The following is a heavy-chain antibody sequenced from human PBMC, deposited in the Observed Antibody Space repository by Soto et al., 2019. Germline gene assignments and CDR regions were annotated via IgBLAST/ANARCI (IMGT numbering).Heavy chain of an antibody. V-gene: IGHV3-21*01. CDR1: GFTFHTYT. J-gene: IGHJ6*01. CDR3: AREEVSRPNTYHGLDV. CDR2: ISSRSSYI. Sequence: EAQLAESGGGLVKPGGSLRLSCAASGFTFHTYTMNWVRQAPGKGLEWVSSISSRSSYIYYADSVKGRFTISRDDARNSLYLQMSGLRVEDTAVYYCAREEVSRPNTYHGLDVW.